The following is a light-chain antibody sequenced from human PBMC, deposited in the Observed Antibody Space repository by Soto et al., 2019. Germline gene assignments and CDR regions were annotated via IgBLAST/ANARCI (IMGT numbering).Light chain of an antibody. CDR2: NTS. Sequence: QAVVTQEPSLTVSPGGTVTLTCGSSTGAVTSGHYPYWFQQKPGQAPRTLVYNTSDKHSWAPARFSGSLLGGKAALTLSGAQPEDEAEYYCLLSYSGARVFDGGTKLTVL. V-gene: IGLV7-46*01. CDR3: LLSYSGARV. J-gene: IGLJ3*02. CDR1: TGAVTSGHY.